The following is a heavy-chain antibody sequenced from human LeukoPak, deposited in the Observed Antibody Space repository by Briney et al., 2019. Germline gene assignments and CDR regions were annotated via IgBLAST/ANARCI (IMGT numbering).Heavy chain of an antibody. Sequence: PSETLSLTCAVSGGSISSGGYSWSWIRQPPGKGLEWIGYIYHSGSTYYNPSLKSRVTMSVDTSKNQFSLKLSSVTAADTAVYYCARAAYYDFWSGLLPRLYDAFDIWGQGTMVTVSS. CDR3: ARAAYYDFWSGLLPRLYDAFDI. CDR2: IYHSGST. V-gene: IGHV4-30-2*01. D-gene: IGHD3-3*01. CDR1: GGSISSGGYS. J-gene: IGHJ3*02.